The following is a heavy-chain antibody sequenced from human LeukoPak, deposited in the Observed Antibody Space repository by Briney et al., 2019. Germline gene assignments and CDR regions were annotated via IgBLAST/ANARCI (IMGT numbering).Heavy chain of an antibody. J-gene: IGHJ3*02. Sequence: GGSLRLSCAASGFTFRSHGMHWVHQAPGKGLDWVAVISYDGSNKYYVGSVKGRFTISRDNSKNMLYLQTNSLRAEDTAVYYCAKNELLWFGEFDAFDIWGQGTMVTVSS. CDR3: AKNELLWFGEFDAFDI. D-gene: IGHD3-10*01. CDR1: GFTFRSHG. CDR2: ISYDGSNK. V-gene: IGHV3-30*18.